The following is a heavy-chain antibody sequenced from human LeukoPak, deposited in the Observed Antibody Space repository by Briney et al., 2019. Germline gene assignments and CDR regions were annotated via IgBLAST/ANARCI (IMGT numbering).Heavy chain of an antibody. CDR2: IYPGDSDT. CDR1: GYSFTSYW. D-gene: IGHD6-19*01. J-gene: IGHJ4*02. Sequence: GESLKISCKASGYSFTSYWIGWVRQMPGKGLEWMGIIYPGDSDTRYSPSFQGQVTISADKSISTAYLQWSSLKASDTAVYYCARTTRQWHYYFEYWGQGSLVTVSS. V-gene: IGHV5-51*01. CDR3: ARTTRQWHYYFEY.